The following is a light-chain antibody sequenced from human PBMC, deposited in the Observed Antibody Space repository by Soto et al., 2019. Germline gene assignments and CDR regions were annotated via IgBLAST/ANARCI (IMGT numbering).Light chain of an antibody. J-gene: IGLJ2*01. CDR2: EDT. Sequence: SYELTQPPSVSVSPGQTANITCSGNTLGSKFVFWYQQKAGQSPMVVIYEDTKRPSGIPERFSGSNSGNTATLTISGTQAMDEADFYCQAWDSGTAVFGGGTKVTVL. CDR3: QAWDSGTAV. V-gene: IGLV3-1*01. CDR1: TLGSKF.